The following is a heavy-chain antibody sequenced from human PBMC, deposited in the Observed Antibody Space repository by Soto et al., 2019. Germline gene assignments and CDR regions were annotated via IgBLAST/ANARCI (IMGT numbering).Heavy chain of an antibody. V-gene: IGHV4-30-4*01. Sequence: QVQLQESGPGLVKPSQTLSLTCTVSGGSIRSGDYYWSWIRQPPGKGLEWIGYIYYSGSTYYNPSLKSRVTISVDTSKNQFSLKLSSVTAADTAVYYCARYGPAGDGINWFDPWGQGTLVTVSS. CDR3: ARYGPAGDGINWFDP. CDR1: GGSIRSGDYY. J-gene: IGHJ5*02. CDR2: IYYSGST. D-gene: IGHD3-16*01.